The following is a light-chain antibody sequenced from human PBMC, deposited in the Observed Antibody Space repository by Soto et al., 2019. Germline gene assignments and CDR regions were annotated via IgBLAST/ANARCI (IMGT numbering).Light chain of an antibody. J-gene: IGLJ2*01. CDR1: SSDVGGYNY. CDR2: DVS. CDR3: SSYTSSSTVV. V-gene: IGLV2-14*03. Sequence: QSALTQPASVSGSPGQSITISCTGTSSDVGGYNYVSWYQHLPGKAPKLMIYDVSNRPSGVSNRFSGSKSGNTASLTISGLQAEDEADYYCSSYTSSSTVVFGGETKLTVL.